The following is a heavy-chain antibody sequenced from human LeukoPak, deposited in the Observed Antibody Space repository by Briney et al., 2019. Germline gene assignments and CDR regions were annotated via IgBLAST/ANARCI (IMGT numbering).Heavy chain of an antibody. CDR3: ARDRGYNPDTFDI. Sequence: ASVKVSYMASGYTFTSCGVSWVRQAPGQGLEWMGWIGTYNGDTNYAQNLQGRVTMTTDTSTRTAYMELRSLRSDDTAVYYCARDRGYNPDTFDIWGQGTMVTVSS. D-gene: IGHD5-24*01. V-gene: IGHV1-18*01. J-gene: IGHJ3*02. CDR1: GYTFTSCG. CDR2: IGTYNGDT.